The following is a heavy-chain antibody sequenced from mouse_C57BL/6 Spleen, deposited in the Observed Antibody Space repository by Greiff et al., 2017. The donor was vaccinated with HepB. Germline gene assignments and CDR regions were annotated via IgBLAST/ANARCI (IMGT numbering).Heavy chain of an antibody. J-gene: IGHJ3*01. V-gene: IGHV1-82*01. CDR3: AGGGGSTAWFAY. Sequence: QVQLKESGPELVKPGASVKISCKASGYAFSSSWMNWVKQRPGKGLEWIGRIYPGDGDTNYNGKFKGKATLTADKSSSTAYMQLSSLTSEDTAVYFCAGGGGSTAWFAYWGQGTLVTVSA. D-gene: IGHD1-1*01. CDR2: IYPGDGDT. CDR1: GYAFSSSW.